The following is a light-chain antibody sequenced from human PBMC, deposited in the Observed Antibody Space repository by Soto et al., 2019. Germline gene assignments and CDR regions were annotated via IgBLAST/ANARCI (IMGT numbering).Light chain of an antibody. CDR3: AAWDDSLNGGV. CDR1: SSNIGSNT. Sequence: QSVLTQAPSASGTPGQRVTISCSRSSSNIGSNTVNWYQQLPGTAPKLLIYSNNQRPSGVPDRFSGSKSGTSASLAISGLQSEDEADYYCAAWDDSLNGGVFGTGTKLTVL. V-gene: IGLV1-44*01. J-gene: IGLJ1*01. CDR2: SNN.